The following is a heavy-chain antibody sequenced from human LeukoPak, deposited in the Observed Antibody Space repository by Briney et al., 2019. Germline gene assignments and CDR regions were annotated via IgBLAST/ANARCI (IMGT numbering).Heavy chain of an antibody. Sequence: SETLSLTCTVSGDSISNHYWNWIRQPPGKGLEWIGYIYYSGSTNYNPSLKSRVTISVDTSKNQFSVKLSSVTAADTAVYYCARDAGGYSYGNLDYWGQGTLVTVSS. J-gene: IGHJ4*02. CDR1: GDSISNHY. CDR3: ARDAGGYSYGNLDY. V-gene: IGHV4-59*11. CDR2: IYYSGST. D-gene: IGHD5-18*01.